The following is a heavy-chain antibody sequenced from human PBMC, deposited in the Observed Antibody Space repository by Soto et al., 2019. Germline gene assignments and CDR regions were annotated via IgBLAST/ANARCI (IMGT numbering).Heavy chain of an antibody. CDR3: AKVFHSHPPYYDSSGLDAFDI. CDR1: GFTFSVYA. CDR2: ISDNGGST. D-gene: IGHD3-22*01. V-gene: IGHV3-23*01. J-gene: IGHJ3*02. Sequence: PGGSLRLSCAASGFTFSVYAMTWVRQAPGKGLDWVSRISDNGGSTYYADSVKGRFTISRDNSKNTLYLQMNSLRAEDTAVYYCAKVFHSHPPYYDSSGLDAFDIWGQGTLVTVTS.